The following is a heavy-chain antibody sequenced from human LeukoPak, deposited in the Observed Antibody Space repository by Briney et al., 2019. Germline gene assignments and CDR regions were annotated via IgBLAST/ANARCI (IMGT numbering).Heavy chain of an antibody. CDR1: GDSVSSNSAA. CDR2: TYYRSKWYN. V-gene: IGHV6-1*01. Sequence: SQTLSLTCAISGDSVSSNSAAWNWIRQSPSRGLEWLGRTYYRSKWYNDYAVSVKSRTTINPDTSKNQFSLQLISVTPEDTAVYYCARDVSRSEDSSGWYDWFDPWGQGTLVTVSS. CDR3: ARDVSRSEDSSGWYDWFDP. D-gene: IGHD6-19*01. J-gene: IGHJ5*02.